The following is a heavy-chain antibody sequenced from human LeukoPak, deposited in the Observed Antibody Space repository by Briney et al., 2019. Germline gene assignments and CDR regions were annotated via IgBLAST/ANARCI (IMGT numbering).Heavy chain of an antibody. J-gene: IGHJ2*01. CDR1: GDSVSDGYYY. V-gene: IGHV4-61*01. D-gene: IGHD4-17*01. CDR2: IFQSGSI. Sequence: SETLSLTCTVSGDSVSDGYYYWNWLRQPPGKGLEWIGYIFQSGSINNNPSLKSRVTISVETSKNQFSLKLTSVTAADTAVYYCARAPQPTSYGDYGKRYFDLWGRGTLVTVSS. CDR3: ARAPQPTSYGDYGKRYFDL.